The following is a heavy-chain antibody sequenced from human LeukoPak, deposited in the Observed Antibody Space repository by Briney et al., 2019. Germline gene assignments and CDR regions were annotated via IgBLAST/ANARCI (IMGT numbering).Heavy chain of an antibody. CDR2: ISYDGSNK. Sequence: GRSLRLSCAASGFTFSSYAMHWVRQAPGKGLEWVAVISYDGSNKYYADSVKGRFTISRDNSKNTLYLQMNSLRAEDTAVYYCAREMVEMATEYYYYGMDVWGQGTTATVSS. J-gene: IGHJ6*02. D-gene: IGHD5-24*01. V-gene: IGHV3-30*04. CDR1: GFTFSSYA. CDR3: AREMVEMATEYYYYGMDV.